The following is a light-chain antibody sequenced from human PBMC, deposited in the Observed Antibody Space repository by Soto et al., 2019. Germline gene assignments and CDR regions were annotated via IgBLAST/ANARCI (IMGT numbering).Light chain of an antibody. V-gene: IGKV1-5*03. CDR3: QKYNSYSRT. CDR2: KAS. J-gene: IGKJ1*01. CDR1: QSISSW. Sequence: DIQMTQSPSTLSASVGDRATITGRASQSISSWLAWYQQKPGKATKPLIYKASSLESGVPSRFSGSGSGTEFTLTISSLQPDDFATYYCQKYNSYSRTSGQGTQVAIK.